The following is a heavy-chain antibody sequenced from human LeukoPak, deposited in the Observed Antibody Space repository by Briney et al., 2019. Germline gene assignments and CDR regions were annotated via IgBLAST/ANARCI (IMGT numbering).Heavy chain of an antibody. V-gene: IGHV4-31*03. CDR2: IDYSGSI. CDR3: ARGRPSHYDILTGYYMSSFDY. D-gene: IGHD3-9*01. CDR1: GGSISSDGYY. J-gene: IGHJ4*02. Sequence: SETLSLTCTVSGGSISSDGYYWSWIRQHPGKGLEWIGYIDYSGSIYYNPSLKSRVTISVDTSKNQFSLKLTSVTAADTAVYYCARGRPSHYDILTGYYMSSFDYWGQGTLVTVSS.